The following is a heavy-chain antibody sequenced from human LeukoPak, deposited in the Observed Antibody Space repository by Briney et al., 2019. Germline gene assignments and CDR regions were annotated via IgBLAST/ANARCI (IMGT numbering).Heavy chain of an antibody. D-gene: IGHD3-22*01. V-gene: IGHV4-59*12. CDR2: IYYSGST. J-gene: IGHJ6*02. CDR1: GGSISSYY. Sequence: PSETLSLTCTVSGGSISSYYWSWIRQPPGKGLEWIGYIYYSGSTYYNPSLKSRVTISVDTSKNQFSLKLSSVTAADTAVYYCARDFDYYDSSGYHYYYYYGMDVWGQGTTVTVSS. CDR3: ARDFDYYDSSGYHYYYYYGMDV.